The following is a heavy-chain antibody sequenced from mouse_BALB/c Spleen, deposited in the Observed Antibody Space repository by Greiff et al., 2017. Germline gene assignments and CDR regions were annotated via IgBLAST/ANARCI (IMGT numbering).Heavy chain of an antibody. V-gene: IGHV4-1*02. CDR3: ARRGARLRDYAMDY. J-gene: IGHJ4*01. Sequence: EVKLVESGGGLVQPGGSLKLSCAASGFDFSRYWMSWVRQAPGKGLEWIGEINPDSSTINYTPSLKDKFIISRDNAKNTLYLQMSKVRSEDTALYYCARRGARLRDYAMDYWGQGTSVTVSS. CDR1: GFDFSRYW. D-gene: IGHD1-2*01. CDR2: INPDSSTI.